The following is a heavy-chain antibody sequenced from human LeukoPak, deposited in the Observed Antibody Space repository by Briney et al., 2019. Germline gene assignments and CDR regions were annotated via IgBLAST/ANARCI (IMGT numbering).Heavy chain of an antibody. D-gene: IGHD3-10*01. CDR3: PRGYDMVRGFSIGY. CDR2: ISGSGGST. V-gene: IGHV3-23*01. CDR1: RFTFSGYA. J-gene: IGHJ4*02. Sequence: GGSLRLTCAASRFTFSGYAMSWVRQAPGKGLEWVSGISGSGGSTYYADSVKGRFTISRDNAKNSLYLQMNSLRAEDTAVYYCPRGYDMVRGFSIGYWGQGTLATVSS.